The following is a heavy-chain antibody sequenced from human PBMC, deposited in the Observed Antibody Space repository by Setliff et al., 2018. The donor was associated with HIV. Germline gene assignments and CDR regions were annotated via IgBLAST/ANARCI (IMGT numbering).Heavy chain of an antibody. V-gene: IGHV1-46*01. J-gene: IGHJ3*02. CDR2: INPGGGST. CDR1: GYTFTGYY. Sequence: ASVKVSCKASGYTFTGYYMHWVRQAPGQGLEWMGWINPGGGSTSYAQKFQGRVTMTTDTSTSTAYMELRSLRSDDTAVYYCARALPAHAFDIWGQGTMVTVSS. CDR3: ARALPAHAFDI.